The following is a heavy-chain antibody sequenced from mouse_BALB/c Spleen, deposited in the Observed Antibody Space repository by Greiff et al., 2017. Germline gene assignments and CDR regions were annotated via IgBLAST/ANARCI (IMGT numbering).Heavy chain of an antibody. CDR2: ISSGGSYT. V-gene: IGHV5-9-3*01. CDR1: GFTFSSYA. CDR3: ARAYFDY. Sequence: EVQRVESGGGLVKPGGSLKLSCAASGFTFSSYAMSWVRQTPEKRLEWVATISSGGSYTYYPDSVKGRFTISRDNAKNTLYLQMSSLRSEDTAMYYCARAYFDYWGQGTTLTVSS. J-gene: IGHJ2*01.